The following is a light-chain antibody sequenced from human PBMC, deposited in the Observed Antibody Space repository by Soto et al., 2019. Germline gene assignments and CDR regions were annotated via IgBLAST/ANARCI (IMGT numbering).Light chain of an antibody. Sequence: QSVLTQPASVSGSPGQSITISCTGTSSDVGPYNYVSWYQHHPGKAPKLLIYEVTKRPSGVSNRFSGSKSGNTASLTISGLQAEDEADYYCSSYTTSSSTPYVFGTGTKVTVL. V-gene: IGLV2-14*01. J-gene: IGLJ1*01. CDR1: SSDVGPYNY. CDR2: EVT. CDR3: SSYTTSSSTPYV.